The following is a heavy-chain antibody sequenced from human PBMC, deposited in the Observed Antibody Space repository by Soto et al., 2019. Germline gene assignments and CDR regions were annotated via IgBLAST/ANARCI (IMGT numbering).Heavy chain of an antibody. V-gene: IGHV4-30-4*01. J-gene: IGHJ6*02. CDR2: IYYSGST. CDR1: GGSIISGDYC. CDR3: AREWVVVKYYYYYGMDV. D-gene: IGHD2-2*01. Sequence: SETLSLTCTVSGGSIISGDYCCVWIRQPPWKGLEWIGYIYYSGSTYYNPSLKSRVTISVDTSKNQFSLKLSSVTAADTAVYYCAREWVVVKYYYYYGMDVWGQGTTVTVSS.